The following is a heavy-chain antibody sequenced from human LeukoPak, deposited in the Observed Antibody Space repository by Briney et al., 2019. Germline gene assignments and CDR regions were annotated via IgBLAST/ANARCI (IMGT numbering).Heavy chain of an antibody. CDR2: IHPASGGT. CDR3: ASVTYSAYDDFDS. J-gene: IGHJ4*02. Sequence: ASVKVSCTASGYTFTAYYMHWMRQAPGQGLEWMGWIHPASGGTNYAQKFQGRVTMTRDTSISTAYMELSGLTSDDTAVYYCASVTYSAYDDFDSWGQGTLVTVSS. CDR1: GYTFTAYY. D-gene: IGHD5-12*01. V-gene: IGHV1-2*02.